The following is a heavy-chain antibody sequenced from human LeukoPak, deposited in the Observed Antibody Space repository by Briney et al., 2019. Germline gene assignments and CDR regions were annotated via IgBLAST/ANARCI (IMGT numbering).Heavy chain of an antibody. CDR2: ISGSGGST. CDR3: AYVLLWFGEEL. D-gene: IGHD3-10*01. CDR1: GFTFSSYA. Sequence: GGSLRLSCAASGFTFSSYAMSWVRQAPGKGLEWVSAISGSGGSTYCADSVKGRFTISRDNSKNTLYLQMNSLRAEDTAVYYCAYVLLWFGEELWGQGTLVTVSS. J-gene: IGHJ4*02. V-gene: IGHV3-23*01.